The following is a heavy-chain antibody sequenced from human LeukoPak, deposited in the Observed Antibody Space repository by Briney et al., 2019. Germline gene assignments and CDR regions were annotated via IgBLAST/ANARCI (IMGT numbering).Heavy chain of an antibody. CDR1: GFTFSSYS. Sequence: GGSLRLSCAASGFTFSSYSFNWVRQVPGKGLEWVSSITTTFYTYYADSVKGRFTISRDNSKNTLYLQMNSLRAEDTAVYYCAKDSLRIAVAGTGWFDPWGQGTLVTVSS. J-gene: IGHJ5*02. D-gene: IGHD6-19*01. CDR3: AKDSLRIAVAGTGWFDP. V-gene: IGHV3-21*04. CDR2: ITTTFYT.